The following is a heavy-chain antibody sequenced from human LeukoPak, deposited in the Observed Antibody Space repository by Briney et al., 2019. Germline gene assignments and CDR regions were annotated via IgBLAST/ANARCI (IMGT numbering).Heavy chain of an antibody. D-gene: IGHD1-14*01. CDR2: INPNSGGT. J-gene: IGHJ5*02. V-gene: IGHV1-2*02. CDR1: GYTFIGYY. Sequence: GASVKVSCKTSGYTFIGYYMHWVRQAPGQGLEWMGWINPNSGGTNYAQKFQGRVTMTRDTSISTAYMELSRLRSGDTAVYYCARGPDHVSWFDPWGQGTLVTVSS. CDR3: ARGPDHVSWFDP.